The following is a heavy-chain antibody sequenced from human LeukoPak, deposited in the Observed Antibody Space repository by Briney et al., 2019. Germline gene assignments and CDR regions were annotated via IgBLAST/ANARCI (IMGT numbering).Heavy chain of an antibody. D-gene: IGHD6-19*01. J-gene: IGHJ4*02. CDR1: GFTFSNAW. V-gene: IGHV3-15*01. CDR3: TTEGDDIAEAWFDY. Sequence: PGGSLRLSCAASGFTFSNAWMSWVRQAPGKGLEWVGRIKSEDDGGTTDYAAPVKGRFTISREDSKNTLYLQMNSLKTEDTAMYYCTTEGDDIAEAWFDYWGQGTLVTVSS. CDR2: IKSEDDGGTT.